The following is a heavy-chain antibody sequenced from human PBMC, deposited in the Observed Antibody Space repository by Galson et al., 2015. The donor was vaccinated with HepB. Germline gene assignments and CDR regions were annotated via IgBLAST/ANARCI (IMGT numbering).Heavy chain of an antibody. CDR1: GFSFSSYS. J-gene: IGHJ4*02. D-gene: IGHD3-22*01. V-gene: IGHV3-21*01. CDR2: ISSSSIYI. CDR3: ARGKYDSGTDYYFDY. Sequence: SLRLSCAASGFSFSSYSMNWVRQAPGKGLEWVSAISSSSIYISQADSVKGRFTTSRDNAKNSLYMQMNSLRAEDTAVYYCARGKYDSGTDYYFDYWGQGTLVTVSS.